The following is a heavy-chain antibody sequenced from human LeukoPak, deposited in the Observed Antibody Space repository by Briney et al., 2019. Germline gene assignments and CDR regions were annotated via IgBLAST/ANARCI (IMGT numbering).Heavy chain of an antibody. Sequence: GGSLRLYCAASGFTFSSYWMSWVRQAPGEGLEWVANIKQDGSEKYYVDSVKGRFTISRDNAKNSLYLQMNSLRAEDTAVYYCARAPTYYCDSSGYPTVYFDYWGQGTLVTVSS. CDR1: GFTFSSYW. CDR2: IKQDGSEK. V-gene: IGHV3-7*01. J-gene: IGHJ4*02. CDR3: ARAPTYYCDSSGYPTVYFDY. D-gene: IGHD3-22*01.